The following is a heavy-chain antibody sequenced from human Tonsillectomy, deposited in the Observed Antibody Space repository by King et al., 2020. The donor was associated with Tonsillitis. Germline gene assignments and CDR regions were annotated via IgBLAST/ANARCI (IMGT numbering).Heavy chain of an antibody. CDR1: GYTFTSYD. Sequence: QLVQSGAEVKKPGASVKVSCKASGYTFTSYDINWVRQATGQGLEWMGWMNPNSGNTGYAQKFQGRVTMTSNTSISTAYMELSSLRSEDTAVYYCARGHPAGAQFLWCGTATRNWFDPWGQGTLVTVSS. D-gene: IGHD3-10*01. CDR2: MNPNSGNT. CDR3: ARGHPAGAQFLWCGTATRNWFDP. J-gene: IGHJ5*02. V-gene: IGHV1-8*02.